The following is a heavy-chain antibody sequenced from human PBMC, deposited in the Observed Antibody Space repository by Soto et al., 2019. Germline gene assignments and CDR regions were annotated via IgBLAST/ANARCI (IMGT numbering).Heavy chain of an antibody. CDR3: ARDGEYQLIPAHHYYYGMDV. D-gene: IGHD2-2*01. J-gene: IGHJ6*02. CDR1: GYTFTSYA. CDR2: INAGNGNT. Sequence: ILWASVKVSCKASGYTFTSYAMHWVRQAPGQRLEWMGWINAGNGNTKYSQKFQGRVTITRDTSASTANMELSSLRSEDTAVYYCARDGEYQLIPAHHYYYGMDVWGQGTTVTVSS. V-gene: IGHV1-3*01.